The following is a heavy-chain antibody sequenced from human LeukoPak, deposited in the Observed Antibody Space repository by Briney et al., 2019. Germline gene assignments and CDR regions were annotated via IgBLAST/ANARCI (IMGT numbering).Heavy chain of an antibody. V-gene: IGHV3-7*01. CDR1: GFTFSNYW. Sequence: GGSLRLACEASGFTFSNYWMSWVRQAPGKGLEWVANIKYDGSEKYYVDSVKGRFTISRDNAKNSLYLQMNSLRAEDTAVYYCTHDSSGYAYSFDYWGQGTLVTVSS. J-gene: IGHJ4*02. CDR3: THDSSGYAYSFDY. CDR2: IKYDGSEK. D-gene: IGHD3-22*01.